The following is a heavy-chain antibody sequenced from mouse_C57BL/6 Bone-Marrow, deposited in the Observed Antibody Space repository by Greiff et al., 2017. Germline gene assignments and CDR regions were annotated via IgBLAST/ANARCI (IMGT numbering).Heavy chain of an antibody. CDR3: ARTYYGSSFDWYFDV. CDR1: GYAFSSSW. D-gene: IGHD1-1*01. J-gene: IGHJ1*03. V-gene: IGHV1-82*01. CDR2: IYPGDGDT. Sequence: VQVVESGPELVKPGASVKISCKASGYAFSSSWMNWVKQRPGKGLEWIGRIYPGDGDTNYNGKFKGKATLTADKSSSTAYMQLSSLTSEDSAVYFCARTYYGSSFDWYFDVWGTGTTVTVSS.